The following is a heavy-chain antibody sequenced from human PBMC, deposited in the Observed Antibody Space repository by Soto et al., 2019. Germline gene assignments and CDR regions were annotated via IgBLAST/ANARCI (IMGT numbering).Heavy chain of an antibody. CDR1: GFTFSSYA. D-gene: IGHD6-13*01. Sequence: EVQLLESGGGLVQPGGSLRLSCAASGFTFSSYAMSWVRQAPGKGLEWVSAISGSGGSTYYADSVKGRFTISRDNSKNTRYQQMNSLKAEDTAVYYCAKDDKTGLRSSSRPMAGYFDYWGQGTLVTVSS. CDR3: AKDDKTGLRSSSRPMAGYFDY. V-gene: IGHV3-23*01. CDR2: ISGSGGST. J-gene: IGHJ4*02.